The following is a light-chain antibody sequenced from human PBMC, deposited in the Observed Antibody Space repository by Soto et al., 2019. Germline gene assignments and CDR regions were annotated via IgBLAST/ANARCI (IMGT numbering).Light chain of an antibody. CDR3: HQYNSWPPRYT. J-gene: IGKJ2*01. V-gene: IGKV3-15*01. Sequence: EIVMTQSPATLSVSPGERATLSCRASQSVSSDLAWYQQKPAQAPSLLIYGGSTRATGIPARLSSSGSWTEFTLTISSLQSEDSAISYCHQYNSWPPRYTFGQGTKLEIK. CDR1: QSVSSD. CDR2: GGS.